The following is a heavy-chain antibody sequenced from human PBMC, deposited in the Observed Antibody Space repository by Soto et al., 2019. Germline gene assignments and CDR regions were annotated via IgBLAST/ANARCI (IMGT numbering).Heavy chain of an antibody. CDR3: ARLEPASHTGY. CDR2: IDNSGVNT. J-gene: IGHJ4*02. CDR1: GFTFITYA. V-gene: IGHV3-23*05. Sequence: EVQVLESGGGSVEPGGSLRLSCAASGFTFITYAMIWVRQAPGKGLEWVSAIDNSGVNTFYADSVRGRFTVSRDNSKNTLYLQMNSLRAEDTAVYYCARLEPASHTGYWGQGTLVTVSS. D-gene: IGHD2-2*01.